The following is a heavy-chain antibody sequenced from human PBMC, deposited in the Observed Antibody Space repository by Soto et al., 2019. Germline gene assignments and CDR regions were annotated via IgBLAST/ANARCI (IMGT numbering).Heavy chain of an antibody. CDR2: INAGNGNT. D-gene: IGHD2-15*01. V-gene: IGHV1-3*01. Sequence: QVQLVQSGAEVKKPGASVKVSCKASGYTFTSYAMHWVRQAPGQRLEWMGWINAGNGNTKYSQKFQGRVTITRDTSASTAYMELSSLRSEDTAVYYCARADIVVVVAATTGFDYWRQGPLVTVSS. J-gene: IGHJ4*02. CDR3: ARADIVVVVAATTGFDY. CDR1: GYTFTSYA.